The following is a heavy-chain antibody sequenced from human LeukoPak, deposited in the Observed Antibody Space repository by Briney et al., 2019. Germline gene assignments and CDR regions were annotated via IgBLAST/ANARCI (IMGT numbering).Heavy chain of an antibody. J-gene: IGHJ4*02. CDR2: IHYSGGST. CDR1: SLTFSIYA. CDR3: SRDRGGGDIYFDY. V-gene: IGHV3-23*01. Sequence: GGSLTLSCAASSLTFSIYATGCARQAPGKGLEWVSSIHYSGGSTYYADSVKGRFTISRDNAKNSLYLQMSSLGAEDTAIYYCSRDRGGGDIYFDYWGQGTLVTVSS. D-gene: IGHD2-21*02.